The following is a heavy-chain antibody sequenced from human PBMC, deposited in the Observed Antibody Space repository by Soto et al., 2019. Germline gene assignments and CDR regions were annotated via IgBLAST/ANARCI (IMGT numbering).Heavy chain of an antibody. J-gene: IGHJ6*02. V-gene: IGHV3-23*01. CDR2: ISGSGGST. CDR1: GFTFSSYA. Sequence: GGSLRLSCAASGFTFSSYAMSWVRQAPGKGLEWVSAISGSGGSTYYADSVKGRFTISRDNSKNTLYLQMNSLRAEDTAVYYCAKDQPPATTVTNAIYYYDMDVWGQGTTVTVSS. CDR3: AKDQPPATTVTNAIYYYDMDV. D-gene: IGHD4-17*01.